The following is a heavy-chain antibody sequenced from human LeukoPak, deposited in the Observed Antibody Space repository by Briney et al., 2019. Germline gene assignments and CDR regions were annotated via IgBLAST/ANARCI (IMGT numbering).Heavy chain of an antibody. CDR1: GLTFSNYA. J-gene: IGHJ4*02. CDR3: AKEAQGCSITSCYFDS. Sequence: QSGGSLRLSCAASGLTFSNYAMSWVRQAPGKGLGWASAISGSGGNTYYADSVKGRFTISRDNSKNTLFLQMNSLRAEDTAVYYRAKEAQGCSITSCYFDSWGQGTLVTVSS. V-gene: IGHV3-23*01. CDR2: ISGSGGNT. D-gene: IGHD2-2*01.